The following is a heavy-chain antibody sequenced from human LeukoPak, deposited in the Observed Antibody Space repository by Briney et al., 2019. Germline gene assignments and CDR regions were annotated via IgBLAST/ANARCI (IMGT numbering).Heavy chain of an antibody. V-gene: IGHV3-7*01. D-gene: IGHD6-19*01. CDR3: ARMLTGWYYFDY. J-gene: IGHJ4*02. CDR1: GFTFSSYW. CDR2: IKQDGSEK. Sequence: GGSLRLSCEASGFTFSSYWMTWVRQAPGKGLEWVANIKQDGSEKYYVDSVKGRFTISRDNAKNSLYLQMNSLRAEDTAVYYCARMLTGWYYFDYWGQGTLVTVSS.